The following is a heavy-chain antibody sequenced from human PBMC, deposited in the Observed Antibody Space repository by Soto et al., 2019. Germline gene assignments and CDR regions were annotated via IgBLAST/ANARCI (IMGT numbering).Heavy chain of an antibody. Sequence: QVQLVQSGAEVKKPGASVKVSCKASGYTFSNYGLSWVRQAPGQGLEWMGWINPYSGNTKYIQKLRGRVTLTTDTSTSTAYMELTTPRPDDTAVYCRTRMNQIQTRRGDNWFDPWGQGTLVTVSS. V-gene: IGHV1-18*04. CDR3: TRMNQIQTRRGDNWFDP. CDR1: GYTFSNYG. D-gene: IGHD3-10*01. CDR2: INPYSGNT. J-gene: IGHJ5*02.